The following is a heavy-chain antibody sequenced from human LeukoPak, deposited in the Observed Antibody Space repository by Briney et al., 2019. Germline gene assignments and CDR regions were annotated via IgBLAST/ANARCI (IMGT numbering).Heavy chain of an antibody. CDR3: AGNSLVGLGESLGRMDV. CDR1: GGTFSSYA. CDR2: IIPIFGTA. Sequence: ASVKVSCKASGGTFSSYAISWVRQAPGQGLEWMGGIIPIFGTANYAQKFQGRVTITADESTSTAYMELSSLRSEDTAVYYCAGNSLVGLGESLGRMDVWGQGTTVTVSS. D-gene: IGHD3-10*01. J-gene: IGHJ6*02. V-gene: IGHV1-69*13.